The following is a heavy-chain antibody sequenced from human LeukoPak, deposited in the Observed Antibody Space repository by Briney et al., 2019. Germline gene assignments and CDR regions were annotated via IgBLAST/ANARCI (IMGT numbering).Heavy chain of an antibody. J-gene: IGHJ5*02. CDR3: ARGLGGDICTGSGSRHNWFDP. D-gene: IGHD3-10*01. CDR1: GGSFSGYY. Sequence: SETLSLTCAVYGGSFSGYYWRWIRQPPGKGLEWIGEINHSGSTNYNPYLKSRVTISVDTSKNQFSLKLSSVTAADTAVYYCARGLGGDICTGSGSRHNWFDPWGQGTLVTVSS. V-gene: IGHV4-34*01. CDR2: INHSGST.